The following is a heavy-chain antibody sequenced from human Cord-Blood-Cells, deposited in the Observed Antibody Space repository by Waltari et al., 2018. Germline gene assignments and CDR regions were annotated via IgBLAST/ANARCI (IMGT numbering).Heavy chain of an antibody. V-gene: IGHV1-46*01. CDR3: ARGRGDDILTGYYNFDY. D-gene: IGHD3-9*01. CDR2: INPSGGST. J-gene: IGHJ4*02. Sequence: QVQLVPSGAEVKEPGASVKVSCKASGYTFTCYYMHWVRQSTGQGLEWMGIINPSGGSTSYAQKFQGRVTMTRDTSTSTVYMELGSLRSEDTAVYYCARGRGDDILTGYYNFDYWGQGTLVTVSS. CDR1: GYTFTCYY.